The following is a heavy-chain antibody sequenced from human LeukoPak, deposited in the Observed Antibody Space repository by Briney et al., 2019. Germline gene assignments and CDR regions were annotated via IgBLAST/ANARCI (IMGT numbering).Heavy chain of an antibody. Sequence: PSETLSLTCTVSGDSISSSSYYWGWIRQPPGKGLEWIGEINHSGSTNYNPSLKSRVTISVDTSKNQFSLKLSSVTAADTAVYYCARSLGGYSNYGNWFDPWGQGTLVTVSS. CDR2: INHSGST. J-gene: IGHJ5*02. CDR1: GDSISSSSYY. D-gene: IGHD4-11*01. CDR3: ARSLGGYSNYGNWFDP. V-gene: IGHV4-39*07.